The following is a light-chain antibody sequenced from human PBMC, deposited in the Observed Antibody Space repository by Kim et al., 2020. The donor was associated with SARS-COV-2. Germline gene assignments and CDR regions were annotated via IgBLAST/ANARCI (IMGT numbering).Light chain of an antibody. J-gene: IGLJ2*01. CDR3: QAWDSNTVV. CDR2: RDN. V-gene: IGLV3-1*01. Sequence: VSQGQTASITCSGDELEDKYASRYQQEPGQSPVVVIYRDNKRPSGVRVRFSGSSTGDTATLTIGETQAMDESDYYCQAWDSNTVVFGGGTKLTVL. CDR1: ELEDKY.